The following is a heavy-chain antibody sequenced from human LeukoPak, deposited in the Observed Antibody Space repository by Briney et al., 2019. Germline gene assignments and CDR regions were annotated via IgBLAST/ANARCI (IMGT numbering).Heavy chain of an antibody. CDR1: GFTFSSYV. Sequence: GGSLRLSCAASGFTFSSYVMCWVRQAPGKGLEWVSAISGSGGSTYYADSVKGRFTISRDNSKNTLYLQMNSLRAEDTAIYYCAKHTLTTVVWDYFDCWGLGTLVTVSS. CDR3: AKHTLTTVVWDYFDC. J-gene: IGHJ4*02. D-gene: IGHD4-23*01. CDR2: ISGSGGST. V-gene: IGHV3-23*01.